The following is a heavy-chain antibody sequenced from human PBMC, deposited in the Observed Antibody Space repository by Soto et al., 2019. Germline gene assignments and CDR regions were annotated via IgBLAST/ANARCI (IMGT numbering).Heavy chain of an antibody. CDR3: LSLPMSGEVPCLYYSSNGV. CDR2: IYPGDSDT. Sequence: PGESLKISCKGSGYSFTSYWIGWVRQMPGKGLEWMGIIYPGDSDTRYSPSFQGQVTISADKSISTAYLQWSNLKAPDTAMYYCLSLPMSGEVPCLYYSSNGVWGKGTGVTVAS. CDR1: GYSFTSYW. D-gene: IGHD3-10*02. J-gene: IGHJ6*03. V-gene: IGHV5-51*01.